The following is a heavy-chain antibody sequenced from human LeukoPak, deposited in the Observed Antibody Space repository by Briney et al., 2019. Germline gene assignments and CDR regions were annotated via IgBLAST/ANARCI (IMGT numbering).Heavy chain of an antibody. J-gene: IGHJ4*02. D-gene: IGHD4-23*01. CDR3: ARDLYGGTSATFDY. CDR2: INPNSGGT. V-gene: IGHV1-2*02. Sequence: ASVKVSCKASGYTFTDYYIHWVRQAPGQGLEWMGWINPNSGGTNYAQKFQGRVTMTRDTSISTAYMELSRLRSDNTAVYYCARDLYGGTSATFDYWGQGTLVTVSS. CDR1: GYTFTDYY.